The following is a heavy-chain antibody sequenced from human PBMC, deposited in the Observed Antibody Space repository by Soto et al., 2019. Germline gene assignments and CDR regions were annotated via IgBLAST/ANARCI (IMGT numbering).Heavy chain of an antibody. D-gene: IGHD3-16*01. V-gene: IGHV3-64D*06. CDR2: ISSNGGST. CDR1: GFTFSSYA. Sequence: EVQLVASGGGLVQPGGSLRLSCSASGFTFSSYAMHWVRQAPGKGLEYVSAISSNGGSTYYADSVKGRFTISRDNSKNTLYRQMSSLRAEDTAVDYGVKGVAYALDIWGQGTMVTVSS. J-gene: IGHJ3*02. CDR3: VKGVAYALDI.